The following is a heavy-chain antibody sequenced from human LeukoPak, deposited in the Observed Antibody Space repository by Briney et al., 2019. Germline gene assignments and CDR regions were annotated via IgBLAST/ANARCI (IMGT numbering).Heavy chain of an antibody. D-gene: IGHD5-18*01. V-gene: IGHV1-2*02. CDR1: VYTFTHYH. J-gene: IGHJ4*02. Sequence: GASVKVSFKSSVYTFTHYHIHWLRQPPAQGPEWMGWINSNTDYTKYPQKLQDRVTLTHDTPISKPSIDPSRLESNQAPVFYLPRGLVLQLWGNDWGQGTPLTVSS. CDR3: PRGLVLQLWGND. CDR2: INSNTDYT.